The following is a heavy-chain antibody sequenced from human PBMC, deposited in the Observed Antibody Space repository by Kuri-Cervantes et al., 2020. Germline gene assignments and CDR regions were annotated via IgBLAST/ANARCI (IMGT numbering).Heavy chain of an antibody. CDR1: GYTLTELS. J-gene: IGHJ4*02. V-gene: IGHV1-24*01. CDR2: FDPEDGET. CDR3: ARDQGVYCTNGVCFHSPVYFDY. D-gene: IGHD2-8*01. Sequence: ASVKVSCKVSGYTLTELSMHWVRQAPGKGLEWMGGFDPEDGETIYAQKFQGRVTMTEDTSTDTAYMELSSLRSDDTAVYYCARDQGVYCTNGVCFHSPVYFDYWGQGTLVTVSS.